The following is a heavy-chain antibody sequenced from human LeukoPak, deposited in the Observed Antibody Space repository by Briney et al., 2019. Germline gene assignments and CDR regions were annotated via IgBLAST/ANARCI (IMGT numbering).Heavy chain of an antibody. CDR1: GFTVSSNF. Sequence: PGGSLRLSCAASGFTVSSNFMSWVRQALGKGLERVSVIYRGGTTYYADSVKGRFTISRDISKNTLHLQMNSLRAEDTAVYYCARDGYGYNYMDVWGRGTTVTVSS. V-gene: IGHV3-53*01. CDR3: ARDGYGYNYMDV. CDR2: IYRGGTT. D-gene: IGHD5-12*01. J-gene: IGHJ6*03.